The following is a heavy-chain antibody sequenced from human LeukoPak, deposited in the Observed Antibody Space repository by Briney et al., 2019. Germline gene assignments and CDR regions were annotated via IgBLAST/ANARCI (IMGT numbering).Heavy chain of an antibody. D-gene: IGHD6-19*01. CDR1: GDSISSYY. Sequence: TSETLSLTCTVSGDSISSYYWSWIRQPPGQGLEWIGYIYYSGGTNYNPSLKSRVTISVDTSKNQFSLKLNSVTAADTAVYYCARQTDTSGWYPFDYWGQGTLVTVSS. J-gene: IGHJ4*02. CDR2: IYYSGGT. V-gene: IGHV4-59*01. CDR3: ARQTDTSGWYPFDY.